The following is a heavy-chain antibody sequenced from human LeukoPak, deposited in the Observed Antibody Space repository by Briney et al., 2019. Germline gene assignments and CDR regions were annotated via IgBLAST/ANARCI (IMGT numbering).Heavy chain of an antibody. J-gene: IGHJ4*02. CDR2: IRYDGSNK. V-gene: IGHV3-30*02. Sequence: GGSLRLSCAASGFTFSSYGMHWVRQAPGKGLGWVAFIRYDGSNKYYADSVKGRFTISRDNSKNTLYLQMNSLRAEDTAVYYCAKVDYGSGSYPDYWGQGTLVTVSS. D-gene: IGHD3-10*01. CDR1: GFTFSSYG. CDR3: AKVDYGSGSYPDY.